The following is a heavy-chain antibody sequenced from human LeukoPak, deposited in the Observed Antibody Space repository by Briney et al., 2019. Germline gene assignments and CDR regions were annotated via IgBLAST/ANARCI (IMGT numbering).Heavy chain of an antibody. CDR3: AIWSGYYPVDAFDI. V-gene: IGHV1-18*01. Sequence: ASVKVSCKASGDTFINYGISWVRQAPGQGLEWMGWISAYNGNTNTAQKFQGRVTMTTDTSTSAAYMELRSLKSDDTAVYYCAIWSGYYPVDAFDIWGQGTMVTVSS. CDR1: GDTFINYG. J-gene: IGHJ3*02. D-gene: IGHD3-3*01. CDR2: ISAYNGNT.